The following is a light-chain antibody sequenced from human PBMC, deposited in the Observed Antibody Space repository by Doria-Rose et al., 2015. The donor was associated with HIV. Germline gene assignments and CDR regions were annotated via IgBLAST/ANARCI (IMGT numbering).Light chain of an antibody. CDR2: AAS. V-gene: IGKV1-39*01. J-gene: IGKJ1*01. Sequence: DIQMTQSPSSLSASVGDRVTITCRASQSISSYLNWYQQIPGKAPKLLIYAASSLQSGVPSRFSGSGSGTEFTLTISSLQPEDFATYYCQQSYSTPRGTFGQGTKVEIK. CDR3: QQSYSTPRGT. CDR1: QSISSY.